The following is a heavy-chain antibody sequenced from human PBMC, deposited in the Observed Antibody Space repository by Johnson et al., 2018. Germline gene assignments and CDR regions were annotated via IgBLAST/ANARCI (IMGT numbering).Heavy chain of an antibody. J-gene: IGHJ6*02. Sequence: EVQLVETGGGLVKPGRSLRLSCTASGFTFGDYAMSWFRQAQGKGLEWVGFIRSQAYGGTTEYAASVKGRFTISRDDSKRIAYLQMNSLKTEDTAVYFCTSVDFYDISGYYYVGGGGMDVWGHGTTVTVSS. CDR1: GFTFGDYA. D-gene: IGHD3-22*01. CDR3: TSVDFYDISGYYYVGGGGMDV. V-gene: IGHV3-49*05. CDR2: IRSQAYGGTT.